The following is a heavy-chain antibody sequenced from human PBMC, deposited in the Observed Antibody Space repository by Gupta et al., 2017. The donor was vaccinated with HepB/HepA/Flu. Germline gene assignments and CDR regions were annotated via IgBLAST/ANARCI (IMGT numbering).Heavy chain of an antibody. J-gene: IGHJ4*02. CDR1: GYTFTSYY. CDR2: INPSGGST. CDR3: ARDRSLQLGYCSSTSCYTLGEFDY. V-gene: IGHV1-46*01. D-gene: IGHD2-2*02. Sequence: QVQLVQSGAEVKKPGASVKVSCKASGYTFTSYYMHWVRQAPGQGLEWMEIINPSGGSTSYAQKFQGRVTMTRDTSTSTVYMELSSLRSEDTAVYYCARDRSLQLGYCSSTSCYTLGEFDYWGQGTLVTVSS.